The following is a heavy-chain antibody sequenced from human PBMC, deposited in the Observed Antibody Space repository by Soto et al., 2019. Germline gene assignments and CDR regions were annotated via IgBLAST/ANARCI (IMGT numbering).Heavy chain of an antibody. V-gene: IGHV4-30-4*01. CDR1: GGSISHNDYY. Sequence: QVQLQESGPGLVKPSQTLSLTCTISGGSISHNDYYWGWVRQPPGTGLECNGYIHYSGTPYYNPSPMSRLTMSVDTSKSPFCLTSRSVTAAYPAVYYWLRQATVTTVDYWGQTTMVTSSS. D-gene: IGHD4-17*01. CDR2: IHYSGTP. J-gene: IGHJ4*02. CDR3: LRQATVTTVDY.